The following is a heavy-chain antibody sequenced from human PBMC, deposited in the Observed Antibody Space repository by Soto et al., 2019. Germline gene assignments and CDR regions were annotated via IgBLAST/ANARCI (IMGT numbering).Heavy chain of an antibody. CDR1: GFTFSSYS. V-gene: IGHV3-48*01. CDR2: ISSSSSTI. Sequence: GGSLRLSCAASGFTFSSYSMNWVRQAPGKGLEWVSYISSSSSTIYYADSVKGRFTISRDNAKNSLYLQMNSLRAEDTAVYYCARGHDFWSGYYMDGDYWGQGTLVTVSS. D-gene: IGHD3-3*01. J-gene: IGHJ4*02. CDR3: ARGHDFWSGYYMDGDY.